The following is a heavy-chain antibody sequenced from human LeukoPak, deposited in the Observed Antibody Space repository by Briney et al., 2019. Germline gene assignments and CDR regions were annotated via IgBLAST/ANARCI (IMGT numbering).Heavy chain of an antibody. CDR2: INKDGGEK. J-gene: IGHJ1*01. CDR1: GFTFSSYW. Sequence: PGGSLRLSCAASGFTFSSYWMSWVRQAPGKGLEWVANINKDGGEKYYVDSVKGRLTISRDNAENSLYLQMNSLRVEDTAVYYCTSWGDTTAEYFQRWGQGTLVTVSS. D-gene: IGHD2-21*02. V-gene: IGHV3-7*01. CDR3: TSWGDTTAEYFQR.